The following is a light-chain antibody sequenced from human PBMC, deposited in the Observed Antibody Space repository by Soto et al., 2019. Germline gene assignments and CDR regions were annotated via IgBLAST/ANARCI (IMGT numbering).Light chain of an antibody. Sequence: DIQMTQAPSTLSASVGDRVTITCRASQNINAWLAWYKQKPGKAPKLLIYDVSTLHSGVPSRLSGSASGTEFPLTISNLESDDSATYYCQQYHRYSTFGHGTKVDI. CDR2: DVS. CDR3: QQYHRYST. V-gene: IGKV1-5*01. CDR1: QNINAW. J-gene: IGKJ1*01.